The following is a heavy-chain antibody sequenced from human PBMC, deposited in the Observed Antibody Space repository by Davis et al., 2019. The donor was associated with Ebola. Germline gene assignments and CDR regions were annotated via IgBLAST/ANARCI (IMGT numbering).Heavy chain of an antibody. J-gene: IGHJ4*02. CDR2: IKQDGSEK. CDR1: GFTFSSYG. Sequence: GESLKISCAASGFTFSSYGMHWVRQAPGKGLEWVANIKQDGSEKYYVDSVKGRFTISRDNAKNSLYLQMNSLRAEDTAVYYCTSTTNLIDYWGQGTLVTVSS. D-gene: IGHD1-26*01. CDR3: TSTTNLIDY. V-gene: IGHV3-7*03.